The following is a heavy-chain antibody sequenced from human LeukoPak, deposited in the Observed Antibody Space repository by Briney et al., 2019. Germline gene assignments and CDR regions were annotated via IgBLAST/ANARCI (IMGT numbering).Heavy chain of an antibody. CDR2: ISGSGGST. V-gene: IGHV3-23*01. CDR3: AKAPNYDFWSAYTEGFDP. CDR1: GFTFSSHA. D-gene: IGHD3-3*01. Sequence: GGSLRLSCAASGFTFSSHAMSWVRQAPGKGLELVSAISGSGGSTYYADSVKGRFTISRDNSKNTLYLQMNSLRAEDTALYYCAKAPNYDFWSAYTEGFDPWGQGTLVTVSS. J-gene: IGHJ5*02.